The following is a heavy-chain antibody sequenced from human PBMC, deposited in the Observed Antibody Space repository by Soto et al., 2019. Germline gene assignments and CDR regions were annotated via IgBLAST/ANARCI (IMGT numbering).Heavy chain of an antibody. CDR2: IYHSGST. V-gene: IGHV4-30-2*01. CDR1: GGSISSGGYS. J-gene: IGHJ5*02. Sequence: SETLSLTCAVSGGSISSGGYSWSWIRQPPGKGLEWIGYIYHSGSTYYNPSLKSRVTISVDRSKNQFSLKLSSVTAADTAVYYCASTYDSSGYYPNWFDPWGQGTLVTVSS. D-gene: IGHD3-22*01. CDR3: ASTYDSSGYYPNWFDP.